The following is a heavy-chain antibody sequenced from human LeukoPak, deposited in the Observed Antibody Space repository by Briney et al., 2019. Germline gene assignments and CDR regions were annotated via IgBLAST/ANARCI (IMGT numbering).Heavy chain of an antibody. CDR3: ARDWDNWNEP. CDR1: GFTFDDYG. Sequence: GGSLRLSCAASGFTFDDYGMHWVRQAPGKGLEWVSGISWNSDSVGYADSVKGRFTISRDNAENSLYLQMNSLRAEDTAVYYCARDWDNWNEPWGQGTLVTVSS. J-gene: IGHJ5*02. CDR2: ISWNSDSV. V-gene: IGHV3-9*01.